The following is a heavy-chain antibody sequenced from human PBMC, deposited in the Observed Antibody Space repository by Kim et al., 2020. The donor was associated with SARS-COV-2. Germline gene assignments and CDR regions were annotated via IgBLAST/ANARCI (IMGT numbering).Heavy chain of an antibody. J-gene: IGHJ3*02. Sequence: SVKVSCKASGGTFSSYVISWVRQAPGQGLAWMGGSIPIFGTANYAQKFQGRVTIPADESMSTVYMELSSLRSEDTAVYYCARWRENSDYYDISSPNALDSWGQGTMVTVSS. V-gene: IGHV1-69*13. CDR2: SIPIFGTA. CDR3: ARWRENSDYYDISSPNALDS. CDR1: GGTFSSYV. D-gene: IGHD3-22*01.